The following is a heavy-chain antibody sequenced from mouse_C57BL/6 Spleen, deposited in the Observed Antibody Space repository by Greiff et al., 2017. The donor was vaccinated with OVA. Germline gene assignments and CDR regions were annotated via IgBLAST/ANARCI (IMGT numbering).Heavy chain of an antibody. Sequence: VQLQQSGAELVRPGTSVKVSCKASGYAFTNYLIEWVKQRPGQGLEWIGVINPGSGGTNYNEKFKGKATLTADKAARTAYMQLSSLTSEDSAVYFCARRGGYAMDYWGQGTSVTVSS. CDR2: INPGSGGT. CDR1: GYAFTNYL. J-gene: IGHJ4*01. CDR3: ARRGGYAMDY. V-gene: IGHV1-54*01.